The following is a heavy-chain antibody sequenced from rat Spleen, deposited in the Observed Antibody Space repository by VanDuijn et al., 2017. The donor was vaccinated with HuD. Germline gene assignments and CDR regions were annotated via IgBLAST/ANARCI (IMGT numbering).Heavy chain of an antibody. CDR3: ARRVAAIPYYFDY. D-gene: IGHD1-2*01. CDR1: GFTFSNYG. Sequence: EVQLVESGGDLVQPGRSLKLSCAASGFTFSNYGMAWVRQAPTKGLEWVTTINYDSSSTYYRDSVKGRFTISRDNAKSTLYLQMDSLRSEDTATYYCARRVAAIPYYFDYWGQGVMVTVSS. CDR2: INYDSSST. V-gene: IGHV5-29*01. J-gene: IGHJ2*01.